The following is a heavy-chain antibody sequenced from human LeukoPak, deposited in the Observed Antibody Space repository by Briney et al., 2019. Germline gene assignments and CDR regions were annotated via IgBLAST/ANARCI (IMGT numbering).Heavy chain of an antibody. CDR3: ARDVWDIVATITGYFDY. V-gene: IGHV3-48*01. CDR2: ISSSSSTI. CDR1: GFTFSSYS. J-gene: IGHJ4*02. Sequence: GGSLRLSCAASGFTFSSYSMNWVRQAPGKGLEWVSYISSSSSTIYYADSVKGRFTISRDNSKNTLYLQMNSLRAEDTAVYYCARDVWDIVATITGYFDYWGQGTLVTVSS. D-gene: IGHD5-12*01.